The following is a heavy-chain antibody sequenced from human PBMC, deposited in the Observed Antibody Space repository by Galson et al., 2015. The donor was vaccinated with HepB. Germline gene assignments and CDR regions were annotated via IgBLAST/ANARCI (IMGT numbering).Heavy chain of an antibody. CDR2: ISSSSSYI. CDR3: ASSYDSSGYHAFGL. J-gene: IGHJ3*01. V-gene: IGHV3-21*01. Sequence: SLRLSCAVSGFTFSRYSMNWVRQASGKGLEWVSSISSSSSYIYYADSVKGRFTISRDNAKNSLYLQMNSLRVEDTAVYYCASSYDSSGYHAFGLWGQGTMVTVSS. D-gene: IGHD3-22*01. CDR1: GFTFSRYS.